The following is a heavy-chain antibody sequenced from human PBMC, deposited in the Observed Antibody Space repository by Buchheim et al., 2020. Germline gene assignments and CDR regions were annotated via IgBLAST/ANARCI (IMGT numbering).Heavy chain of an antibody. V-gene: IGHV1-2*02. CDR2: INPDNGGT. CDR1: GFTLTGYY. J-gene: IGHJ4*02. Sequence: QVQLVQSGAGVKKPGASVKVSCKASGFTLTGYYMHWVRQAPGQGLEWMGWINPDNGGTNYAQKFQGRVTMTRDTSINTAYMELSSLTSDDSAVYYCARTSSFDYWGQGTL. CDR3: ARTSSFDY.